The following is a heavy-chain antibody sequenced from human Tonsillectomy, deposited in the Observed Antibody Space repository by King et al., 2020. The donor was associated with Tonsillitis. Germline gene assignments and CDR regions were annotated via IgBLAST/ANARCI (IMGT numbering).Heavy chain of an antibody. CDR1: GFTFRSSV. Sequence: VQLVESGPEVKKPGTSVKVSCKASGFTFRSSVVHWVRQARGQRLEWIGWIGVGTVNTNYAQRFQERVTLTRDTSTSTASMELSSLRSEDTAVYYCAVQPRGSCSGGSCYLYNWFDPWGQGTLVTVSS. D-gene: IGHD2-15*01. CDR2: IGVGTVNT. CDR3: AVQPRGSCSGGSCYLYNWFDP. V-gene: IGHV1-58*01. J-gene: IGHJ5*02.